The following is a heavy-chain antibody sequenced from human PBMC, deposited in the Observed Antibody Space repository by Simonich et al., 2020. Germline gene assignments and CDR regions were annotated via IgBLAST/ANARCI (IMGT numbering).Heavy chain of an antibody. CDR2: NYPGDSDT. CDR3: ARQLNDFDI. V-gene: IGHV5-51*01. J-gene: IGHJ3*02. D-gene: IGHD1-1*01. Sequence: EVQLVQSGAEVKKPGESLKISCKGSGYSFTSYWIGWGRQMPGKGLEWMGINYPGDSDTRDSPPSQGQGTISADKSISTAYLQWSSLKASDTAMYYCARQLNDFDIWGQGTMVTVSS. CDR1: GYSFTSYW.